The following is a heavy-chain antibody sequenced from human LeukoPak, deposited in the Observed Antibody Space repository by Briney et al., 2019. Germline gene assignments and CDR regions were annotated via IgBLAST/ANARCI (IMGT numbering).Heavy chain of an antibody. J-gene: IGHJ2*01. Sequence: GGSLRLSCAASGFTFSDYYMSWIRQAPGKGLEWVSYIGSSGRTIYYADSVKGRFTISRDNAKNSLYLQMNSLRAEDTAVYYCAKNWGSFSWYFDLWGRGTLVTVSS. D-gene: IGHD7-27*01. CDR3: AKNWGSFSWYFDL. CDR1: GFTFSDYY. V-gene: IGHV3-11*04. CDR2: IGSSGRTI.